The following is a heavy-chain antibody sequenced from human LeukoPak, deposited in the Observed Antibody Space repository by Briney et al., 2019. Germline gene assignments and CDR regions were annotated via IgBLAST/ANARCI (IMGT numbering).Heavy chain of an antibody. CDR2: IIPIFGTA. Sequence: SVKVSCKASGGTFSSYAISWVRQAPGQGLEWMGGIIPIFGTANYAQKFQGRVTITTDESTSTPYMELSSLRSEDTAVYYCARWGRYCSGGSCDDAFDIWGQGTMVTVSS. CDR1: GGTFSSYA. D-gene: IGHD2-15*01. J-gene: IGHJ3*02. CDR3: ARWGRYCSGGSCDDAFDI. V-gene: IGHV1-69*05.